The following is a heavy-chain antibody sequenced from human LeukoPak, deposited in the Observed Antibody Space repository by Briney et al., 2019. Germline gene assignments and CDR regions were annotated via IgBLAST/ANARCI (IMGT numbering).Heavy chain of an antibody. J-gene: IGHJ6*02. CDR3: ARDVYCSSTSSYFGYYGMDV. CDR1: GFTFSSYA. D-gene: IGHD2-2*01. Sequence: GGSLRLSCAASGFTFSSYAMSWVRQAPGKGLEWVSAISGSGGSTYYADSVKGRFTISRDNAKNSLYLQMNSLRAEDTAVYYCARDVYCSSTSSYFGYYGMDVWGQGTTVTVSS. V-gene: IGHV3-23*01. CDR2: ISGSGGST.